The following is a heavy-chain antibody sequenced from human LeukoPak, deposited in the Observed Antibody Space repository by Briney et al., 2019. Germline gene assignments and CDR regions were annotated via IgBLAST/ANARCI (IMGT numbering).Heavy chain of an antibody. CDR2: ISWNGDEN. V-gene: IGHV3-20*04. Sequence: GGSLRLSCAASQFTLGDYGMVWVRQAPGKGLEWVSGISWNGDENTYADSVKGRFTISREDAKNSLYLQMNSLRAEDTALYYCARDNWGPDHWGQGTLVTVSS. D-gene: IGHD7-27*01. CDR3: ARDNWGPDH. J-gene: IGHJ4*02. CDR1: QFTLGDYG.